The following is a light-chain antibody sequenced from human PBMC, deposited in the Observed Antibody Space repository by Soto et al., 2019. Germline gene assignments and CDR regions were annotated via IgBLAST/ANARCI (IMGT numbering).Light chain of an antibody. Sequence: EIVMTQSQATLSVSPGERATLSCSASQSVSSNLAWYQQKPGQAPRLLIYGASTRATGIPARFSGSGSGTEFTLTISSLQSADFAVYYCQQYNKWPSITFGQGTRLEIK. J-gene: IGKJ5*01. CDR1: QSVSSN. CDR2: GAS. V-gene: IGKV3-15*01. CDR3: QQYNKWPSIT.